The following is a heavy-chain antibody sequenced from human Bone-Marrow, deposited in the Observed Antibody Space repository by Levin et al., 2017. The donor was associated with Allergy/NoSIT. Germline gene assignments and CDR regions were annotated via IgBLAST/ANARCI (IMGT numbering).Heavy chain of an antibody. CDR1: GFTFSSYG. D-gene: IGHD1-26*01. CDR3: AKGPIVGATRYYFDY. Sequence: PGGSLRLSCAASGFTFSSYGMHWVRQAPGKGLEWVAVISYDGSNKYYADSVKGRFTISRDNSKNTLYLQMNSLRAEDTAVYYCAKGPIVGATRYYFDYWGQGTLVTVSS. V-gene: IGHV3-30*18. J-gene: IGHJ4*02. CDR2: ISYDGSNK.